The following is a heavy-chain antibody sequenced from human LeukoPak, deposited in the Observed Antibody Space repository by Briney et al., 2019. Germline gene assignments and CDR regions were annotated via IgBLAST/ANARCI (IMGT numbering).Heavy chain of an antibody. Sequence: TLSLTCTVSGGSISSGSYYWSWIRQPAGKGLEWLARIDWDDDKYYSTSLKTRLTISKDTSKNQVVLTMTNMDPVDTATYYCARMLSGYLDYWGQGTLVTVSS. V-gene: IGHV2-70*11. CDR1: GGSISSGSYY. J-gene: IGHJ4*02. CDR3: ARMLSGYLDY. D-gene: IGHD3-22*01. CDR2: IDWDDDK.